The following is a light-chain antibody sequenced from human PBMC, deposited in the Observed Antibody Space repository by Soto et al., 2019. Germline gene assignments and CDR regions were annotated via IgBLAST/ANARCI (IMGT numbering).Light chain of an antibody. Sequence: DMQMTQSPSSLSASVGDRVTITCRASQSINKNLNWFQQKPGKAPKLLIYGASNLHSGVPSRFSGSGSGTDFTLTISSLQSEDFATYDSQMRYSRSTPAFGPGTKGDIK. CDR2: GAS. J-gene: IGKJ3*01. CDR1: QSINKN. V-gene: IGKV1-39*01. CDR3: QMRYSRSTPA.